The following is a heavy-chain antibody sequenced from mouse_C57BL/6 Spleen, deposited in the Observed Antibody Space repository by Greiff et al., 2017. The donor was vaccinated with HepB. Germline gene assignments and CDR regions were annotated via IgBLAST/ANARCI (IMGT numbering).Heavy chain of an antibody. Sequence: VQLQQSGAELVRPGASVKLSCTASGFNIKDYYMHWVKQRPEQGLEWIGRIDPEDGDTEYAPKFQGKATLTADTSSNTAYLQLSSLTSEDTAVYYCATRVPGSPDDWGQGTTLTVSS. CDR2: IDPEDGDT. J-gene: IGHJ2*01. D-gene: IGHD1-1*01. CDR3: ATRVPGSPDD. CDR1: GFNIKDYY. V-gene: IGHV14-1*01.